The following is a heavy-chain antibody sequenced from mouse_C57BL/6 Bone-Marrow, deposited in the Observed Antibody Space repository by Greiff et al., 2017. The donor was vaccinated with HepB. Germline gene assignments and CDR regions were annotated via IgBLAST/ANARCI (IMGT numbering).Heavy chain of an antibody. CDR2: IYHRSGNT. CDR3: ARGDYGNPAWFAY. V-gene: IGHV1-81*01. CDR1: GYTFTSYG. D-gene: IGHD2-1*01. Sequence: VQLQQSGAELARPGASVKLSCKASGYTFTSYGISWVKQRTGQGLEWIGEIYHRSGNTYYNEKFKGKATLTADKSSSTAYMELRSLTSEDSAVYFCARGDYGNPAWFAYWGQGTLVTVSA. J-gene: IGHJ3*01.